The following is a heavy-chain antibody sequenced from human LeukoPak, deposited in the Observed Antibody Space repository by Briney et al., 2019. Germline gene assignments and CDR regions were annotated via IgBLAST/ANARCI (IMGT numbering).Heavy chain of an antibody. CDR1: GCSFTSYW. J-gene: IGHJ5*02. Sequence: GESLKISCQGSGCSFTSYWMGWVRQMPGKGLEWMGIIYPSDSDTRYSQSFQGQLTISADKSINTVYLQWSSLKASDTAMYFCARFGGNRFDPWGQGTQVTVSS. CDR2: IYPSDSDT. D-gene: IGHD4-23*01. V-gene: IGHV5-51*01. CDR3: ARFGGNRFDP.